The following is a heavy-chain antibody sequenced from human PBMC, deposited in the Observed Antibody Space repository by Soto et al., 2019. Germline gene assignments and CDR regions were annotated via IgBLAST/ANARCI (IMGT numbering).Heavy chain of an antibody. Sequence: GESLKISCKGSEDSFPSYWIGWVRQMPGKGLEWMGIIYPGDSDTRYSPSFQGQVTTSADKSISTAYLQWSSLKASDTAMYYCARIKTSHARSPFGDYFQHWGQGTLVTVSS. D-gene: IGHD2-2*01. V-gene: IGHV5-51*01. CDR2: IYPGDSDT. CDR1: EDSFPSYW. J-gene: IGHJ1*01. CDR3: ARIKTSHARSPFGDYFQH.